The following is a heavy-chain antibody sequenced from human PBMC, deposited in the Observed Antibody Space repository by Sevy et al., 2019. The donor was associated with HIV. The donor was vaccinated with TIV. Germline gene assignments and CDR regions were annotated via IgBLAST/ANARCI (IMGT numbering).Heavy chain of an antibody. CDR2: ISTSGTTI. Sequence: GGSLRLSCAASGFIFSNYYMSWIRQAPGKGLEWVSYISTSGTTIFYADSVKGRFTISRDNAKNSLYLQMNILRAEDTAVYFCARAVEDADYPSYYFYGMDVWGQGTTVTVSS. V-gene: IGHV3-11*01. CDR1: GFIFSNYY. CDR3: ARAVEDADYPSYYFYGMDV. D-gene: IGHD4-17*01. J-gene: IGHJ6*02.